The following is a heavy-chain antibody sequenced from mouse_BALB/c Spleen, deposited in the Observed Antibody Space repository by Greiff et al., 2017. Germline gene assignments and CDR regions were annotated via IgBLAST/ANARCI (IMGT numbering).Heavy chain of an antibody. CDR2: ICNLAYSI. V-gene: IGHV5-15*02. Sequence: EVKVVESGGGLVQPGGSRKLSCAASGFTFSDYGMAWVRQAPGKGPEWVAFICNLAYSIYYADTVTGRFTISRENAKDTLYLEMSSLRSEDTAMYYCARAYGNLSPFAYWGQGTLVTVSA. CDR1: GFTFSDYG. J-gene: IGHJ3*01. CDR3: ARAYGNLSPFAY. D-gene: IGHD2-1*01.